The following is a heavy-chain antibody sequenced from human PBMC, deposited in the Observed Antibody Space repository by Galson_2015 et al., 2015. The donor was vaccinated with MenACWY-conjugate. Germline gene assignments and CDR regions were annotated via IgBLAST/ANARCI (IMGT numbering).Heavy chain of an antibody. J-gene: IGHJ3*02. D-gene: IGHD6-19*01. CDR2: TYYRSKWYN. CDR1: GDSVSSNSAA. V-gene: IGHV6-1*01. Sequence: CAISGDSVSSNSAAWNWIRQSPSRGLEWLGRTYYRSKWYNDYAVSVKSRITINPDTSKNQFSLQLNSVTPEDTAVYYCARAVATGYSSGWDAFDIWGQGTMVTVSS. CDR3: ARAVATGYSSGWDAFDI.